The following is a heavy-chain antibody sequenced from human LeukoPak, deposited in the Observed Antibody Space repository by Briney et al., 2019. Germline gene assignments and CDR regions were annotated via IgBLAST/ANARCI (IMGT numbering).Heavy chain of an antibody. CDR1: GGSISSSY. Sequence: ASETLSLTCTVSGGSISSSYWSWIRQPPGKGLEWIGYIYYSGSTNYNPSLKGRVTIAVDASKNQFSLKLSSVTAADTAVYYCARHPYSSGWYVWFGPWGQGTLVTVSS. CDR3: ARHPYSSGWYVWFGP. V-gene: IGHV4-59*08. CDR2: IYYSGST. D-gene: IGHD6-19*01. J-gene: IGHJ5*02.